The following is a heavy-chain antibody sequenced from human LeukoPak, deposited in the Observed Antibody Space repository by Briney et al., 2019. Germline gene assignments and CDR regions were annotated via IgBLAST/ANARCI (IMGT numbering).Heavy chain of an antibody. CDR2: INHSGST. CDR3: AKQRGQGYYFDY. D-gene: IGHD1/OR15-1a*01. V-gene: IGHV4-34*01. CDR1: GGSFSGYY. J-gene: IGHJ4*02. Sequence: SETLSLTCAVYGGSFSGYYWSWIRQPPGKGLEWIGEINHSGSTNYNPSLKSRVTISVDTSKNQFSLKLSSVTAADTAVYYCAKQRGQGYYFDYWGQGTLVTVSS.